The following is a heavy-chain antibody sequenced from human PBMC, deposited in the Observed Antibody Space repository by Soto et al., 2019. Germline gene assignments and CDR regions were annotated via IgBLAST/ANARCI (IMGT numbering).Heavy chain of an antibody. J-gene: IGHJ3*01. Sequence: QLQLQESGPGLVKPSETLSLTCSVSGGSITTSSYNWDWIRQPPGKGLEWIGTIYYDGSTSDNPYLKSQVTISVDTSKTHFALKVNSVTAADTAVYYCARFYGNAFDVWGRGTVVTVSS. V-gene: IGHV4-39*02. CDR1: GGSITTSSYN. D-gene: IGHD3-10*01. CDR2: IYYDGST. CDR3: ARFYGNAFDV.